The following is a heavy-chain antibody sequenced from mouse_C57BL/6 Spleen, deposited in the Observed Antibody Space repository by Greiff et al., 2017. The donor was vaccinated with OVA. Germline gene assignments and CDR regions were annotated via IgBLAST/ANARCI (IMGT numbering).Heavy chain of an antibody. CDR1: GYSFTGYY. CDR2: INPSTGGT. D-gene: IGHD2-4*01. CDR3: ATFYDYDGAWFAY. J-gene: IGHJ3*01. V-gene: IGHV1-42*01. Sequence: VHVKQSGPELVKPGASVKISCKASGYSFTGYYMNWVKQSPEKSLEWIGEINPSTGGTTYNQKFKAKATLTVDKSSSTAYMQLKSLTSEDSAVYYCATFYDYDGAWFAYWGQGTLVTVSA.